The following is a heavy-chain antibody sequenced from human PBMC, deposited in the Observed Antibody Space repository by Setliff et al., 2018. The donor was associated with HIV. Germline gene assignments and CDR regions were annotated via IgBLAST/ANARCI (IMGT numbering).Heavy chain of an antibody. CDR2: IIPIFGPA. CDR3: ATDPGYSSTWYSESFQH. Sequence: SVKVSCKASGGTVSSYAINWVRQAPGQGLEWMGGIIPIFGPANYAQKFQGRVTMIEDTSTDTAYMELSSLRSDDTAMYYCATDPGYSSTWYSESFQHWGQGTVVTVSS. CDR1: GGTVSSYA. J-gene: IGHJ1*01. D-gene: IGHD6-13*01. V-gene: IGHV1-69*06.